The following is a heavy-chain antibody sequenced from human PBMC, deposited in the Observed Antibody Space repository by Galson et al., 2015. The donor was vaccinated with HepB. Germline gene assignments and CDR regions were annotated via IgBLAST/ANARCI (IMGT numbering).Heavy chain of an antibody. CDR1: GYSFVSYG. CDR2: INTYNGNT. J-gene: IGHJ4*02. Sequence: SVKVSCKASGYSFVSYGITWVRQAPGQGLEWMGWINTYNGNTKYAQNLQGRITMTKDTSTSTAYMVLRSLRSDDTAVYYCARVVYYYDNSGSSHFNYWGQGTLVTVSS. V-gene: IGHV1-18*01. D-gene: IGHD3-22*01. CDR3: ARVVYYYDNSGSSHFNY.